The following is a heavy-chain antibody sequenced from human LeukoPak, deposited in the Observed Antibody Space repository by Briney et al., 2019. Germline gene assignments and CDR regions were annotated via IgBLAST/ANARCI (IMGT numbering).Heavy chain of an antibody. D-gene: IGHD5-12*01. Sequence: PGGSLRLSCAASGFTFSNYWMSWVRQAPGKGLEWVSSINGGSTHKFYGDSVKGRFIISRDNAKRSLYLEMNSLRAEDTAVYYCARDGTRAYTGYDFDFWGQGTLVSVSS. CDR1: GFTFSNYW. CDR2: INGGSTHK. V-gene: IGHV3-21*01. CDR3: ARDGTRAYTGYDFDF. J-gene: IGHJ4*02.